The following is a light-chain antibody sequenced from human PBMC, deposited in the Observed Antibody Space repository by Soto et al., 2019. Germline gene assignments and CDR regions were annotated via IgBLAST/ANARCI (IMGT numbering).Light chain of an antibody. Sequence: QSALTQPASVSGSPGQSITISCTGASGDVSSYNSVSWYQQHPGKAPKLIIYEVSHRPSGVSTRFSGSKSGNRASLTISGLQAEDEADYYCSSYTTTSGFVFGGGTKLTAL. CDR2: EVS. CDR3: SSYTTTSGFV. J-gene: IGLJ2*01. V-gene: IGLV2-14*01. CDR1: SGDVSSYNS.